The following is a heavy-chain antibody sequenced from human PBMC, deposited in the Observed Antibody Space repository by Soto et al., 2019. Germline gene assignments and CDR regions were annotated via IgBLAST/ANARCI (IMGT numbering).Heavy chain of an antibody. V-gene: IGHV3-9*01. Sequence: EVQLVESGGGLVQPGRSLRLSCAASGFTFDDYAMHWVRQAPGKGLEWVSGISWNSGSIGYADSVKGRFTISRDNAKNSLYLQMSSLRAEDTALYYCAEEQSYGSGSYSAFDYWGQGTLVTVSS. CDR2: ISWNSGSI. CDR3: AEEQSYGSGSYSAFDY. J-gene: IGHJ4*02. D-gene: IGHD3-10*01. CDR1: GFTFDDYA.